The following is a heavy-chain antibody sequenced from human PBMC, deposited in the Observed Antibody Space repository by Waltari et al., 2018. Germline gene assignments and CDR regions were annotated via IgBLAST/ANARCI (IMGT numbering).Heavy chain of an antibody. CDR2: IWYDGSNK. CDR3: ARGRHYYDSSGYYGTFHFQH. J-gene: IGHJ1*01. D-gene: IGHD3-22*01. Sequence: GRSLRLSCAASGFTFSSYGMHWVRQAPGKGLEWVAVIWYDGSNKYYADSVKGRFTISRDNSKNTLYLQMNSLRAEDTAVYYCARGRHYYDSSGYYGTFHFQHWGQGTLVTVSS. CDR1: GFTFSSYG. V-gene: IGHV3-33*01.